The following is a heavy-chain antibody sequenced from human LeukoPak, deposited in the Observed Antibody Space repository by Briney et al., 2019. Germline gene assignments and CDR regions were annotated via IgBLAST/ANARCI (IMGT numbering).Heavy chain of an antibody. D-gene: IGHD3-16*01. CDR3: ARRKALYDYVWGSYYTWFDP. Sequence: PSETLSLTCAVYGGSFSGYYWSWIRQPPGKGLEWIGEINHSGSTHYNPSLKSRVTISVDTSKNQFSLKLSSVTAADTAVYYCARRKALYDYVWGSYYTWFDPWGQGTLVTVSS. V-gene: IGHV4-34*01. J-gene: IGHJ5*02. CDR1: GGSFSGYY. CDR2: INHSGST.